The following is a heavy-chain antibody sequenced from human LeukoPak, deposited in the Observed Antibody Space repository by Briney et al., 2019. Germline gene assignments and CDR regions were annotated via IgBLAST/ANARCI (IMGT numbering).Heavy chain of an antibody. J-gene: IGHJ3*02. CDR1: GYTFTSYG. Sequence: GASVKVSCKASGYTFTSYGISWVRQAPGQGLEWMGWISAYNGNTNYAQKLQGRVTMTTDTSTSTAYMGLRSLRSDDTAVYYCARDCSSTSCYDAFDIWGQGTMVTVSS. CDR3: ARDCSSTSCYDAFDI. D-gene: IGHD2-2*01. V-gene: IGHV1-18*01. CDR2: ISAYNGNT.